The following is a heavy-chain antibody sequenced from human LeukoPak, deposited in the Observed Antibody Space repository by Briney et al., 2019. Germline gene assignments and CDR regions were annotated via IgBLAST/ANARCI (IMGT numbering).Heavy chain of an antibody. J-gene: IGHJ4*02. D-gene: IGHD3-10*01. V-gene: IGHV3-7*04. Sequence: PGGPLRASCAASGFTFSTYWMTWVRQGPGKGLDWVANIKPDGSEKYYVDSVKGRFTISRDNAKNSLYLQMNSLRAEDTAFYYCVRGSYNNIYWGQGTLVTVSS. CDR3: VRGSYNNIY. CDR2: IKPDGSEK. CDR1: GFTFSTYW.